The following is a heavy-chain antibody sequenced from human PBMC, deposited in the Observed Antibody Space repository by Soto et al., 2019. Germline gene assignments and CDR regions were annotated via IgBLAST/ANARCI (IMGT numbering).Heavy chain of an antibody. V-gene: IGHV4-34*01. CDR2: INHSGST. CDR1: GGSFSGYY. D-gene: IGHD6-19*01. J-gene: IGHJ4*02. Sequence: SETLSLTCAVYGGSFSGYYWSWIRQPPGKGLEWIGEINHSGSTNYNPSLKSRVTISVDTSKNQFSLKLSSVTAADTAVYYCARAGVAVNFDYWGQGTLVTVSS. CDR3: ARAGVAVNFDY.